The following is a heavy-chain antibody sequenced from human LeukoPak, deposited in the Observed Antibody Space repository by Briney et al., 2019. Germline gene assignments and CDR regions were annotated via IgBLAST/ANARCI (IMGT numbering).Heavy chain of an antibody. CDR3: ARDFNWTPDY. J-gene: IGHJ4*02. CDR1: GFTFSSYE. V-gene: IGHV3-48*03. Sequence: GGSLRLSSAASGFTFSSYEMNWVRQAPGKGLEWVSYINSRGNTMNYADSVKGRFTISRDNAKNSLYLQMNSLRAEDTAVYYCARDFNWTPDYWGQGTLVTVSS. D-gene: IGHD1-20*01. CDR2: INSRGNTM.